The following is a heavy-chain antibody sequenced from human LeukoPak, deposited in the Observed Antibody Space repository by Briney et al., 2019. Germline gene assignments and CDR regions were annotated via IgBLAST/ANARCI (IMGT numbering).Heavy chain of an antibody. CDR1: GGSIGSSSYY. J-gene: IGHJ5*02. D-gene: IGHD3-10*01. Sequence: SETLSLTCTVSGGSIGSSSYYWGWIRQPPGKGLEWIGSIYYSGSTYYNPSLKSRVTISVDTSKNQFSLKLSSVTAADTAVYYCARGPRFGELLWHWFDPWGQGTLVTVSS. V-gene: IGHV4-39*07. CDR2: IYYSGST. CDR3: ARGPRFGELLWHWFDP.